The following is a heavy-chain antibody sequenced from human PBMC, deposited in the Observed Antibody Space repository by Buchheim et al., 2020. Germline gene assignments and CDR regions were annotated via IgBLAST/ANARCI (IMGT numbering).Heavy chain of an antibody. Sequence: QVQLQESGPGLVKPSQTLSLTCSVSGGSISSGDDYWSGISQPRGKGLEWIGYIDYSGSTYYNPSLKSRVTISVETSKNQFSLKLSSVTAADTAVYYCARGITASEGPVDYWGQGTL. V-gene: IGHV4-30-4*01. J-gene: IGHJ4*02. CDR1: GGSISSGDDY. D-gene: IGHD6-25*01. CDR2: IDYSGST. CDR3: ARGITASEGPVDY.